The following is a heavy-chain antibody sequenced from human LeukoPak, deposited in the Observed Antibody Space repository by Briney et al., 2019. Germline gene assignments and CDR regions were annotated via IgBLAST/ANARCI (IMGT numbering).Heavy chain of an antibody. CDR1: GYTFTSYD. Sequence: ASVKVSCKASGYTFTSYDINWVRQATGQGLEWMGWMNPNSGNTGYAQKFQGRVTITRNTSISTAYMELSSLRSEDTAVYYCASSPRYGATVPLDYWGQGTLVTVSS. CDR2: MNPNSGNT. CDR3: ASSPRYGATVPLDY. D-gene: IGHD4-17*01. J-gene: IGHJ4*02. V-gene: IGHV1-8*03.